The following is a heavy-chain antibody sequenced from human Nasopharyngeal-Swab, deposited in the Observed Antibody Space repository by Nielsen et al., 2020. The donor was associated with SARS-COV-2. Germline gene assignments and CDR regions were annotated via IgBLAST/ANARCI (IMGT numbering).Heavy chain of an antibody. CDR2: IYSGGST. CDR1: GFTVSSNY. CDR3: ARGDSIAVAGTIATLFDY. D-gene: IGHD6-19*01. J-gene: IGHJ4*02. Sequence: GESLKLSCAASGFTVSSNYMSWVRQAPGKGLEWVSVIYSGGSTYYADSVKGRFTISRANSKNTLYLQMNRLRAEATAVYYWARGDSIAVAGTIATLFDYCGQGTLVTVSS. V-gene: IGHV3-53*01.